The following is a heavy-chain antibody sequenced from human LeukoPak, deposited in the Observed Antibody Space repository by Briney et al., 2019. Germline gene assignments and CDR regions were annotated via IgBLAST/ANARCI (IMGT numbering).Heavy chain of an antibody. J-gene: IGHJ4*02. CDR3: ARGHYYDSSGYYVDY. Sequence: PSQTLSLTCTVSGGSISRGGDYWSWIRQLPGKGLEWIGYIYHSGSTYYNPSLKSRVTISVDTSKNQFSLKLSSVTAADTAVYYCARGHYYDSSGYYVDYWGQGTLVTVSS. CDR2: IYHSGST. CDR1: GGSISRGGDY. V-gene: IGHV4-31*02. D-gene: IGHD3-22*01.